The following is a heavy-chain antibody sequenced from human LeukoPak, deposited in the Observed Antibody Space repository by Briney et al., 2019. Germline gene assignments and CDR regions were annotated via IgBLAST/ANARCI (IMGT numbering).Heavy chain of an antibody. D-gene: IGHD2-21*02. CDR1: GGTFSSYG. CDR2: IIPIFGTA. J-gene: IGHJ6*02. Sequence: SVKVSGKASGGTFSSYGISWVRQAPGQGLEWMGGIIPIFGTAKYAQKFQGRVTITADESTSTAHMELSSLRSEDTAVYYCARGGDSLYYYYGMDVWGQGTTVTVSS. CDR3: ARGGDSLYYYYGMDV. V-gene: IGHV1-69*13.